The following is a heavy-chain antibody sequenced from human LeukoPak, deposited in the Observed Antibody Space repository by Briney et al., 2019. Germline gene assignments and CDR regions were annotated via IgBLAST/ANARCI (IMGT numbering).Heavy chain of an antibody. CDR1: GFTFSSYE. J-gene: IGHJ2*01. CDR2: TSRSGNTI. D-gene: IGHD2-15*01. Sequence: GGSLRLSCAGSGFTFSSYEMNWVRQAPGKGLEWVSYTSRSGNTIYYADSVKGRFTISRDNAKNSLYLQMNSLRADDTAVYHCARDAGLPSSYWHFDLWGRGTLVSVSS. V-gene: IGHV3-48*03. CDR3: ARDAGLPSSYWHFDL.